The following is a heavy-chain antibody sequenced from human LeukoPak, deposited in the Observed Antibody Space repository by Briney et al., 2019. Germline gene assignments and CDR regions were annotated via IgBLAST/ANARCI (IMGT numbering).Heavy chain of an antibody. CDR1: GFTFSRYG. V-gene: IGHV3-33*01. CDR2: IWFDGTNE. CDR3: ARVRDSRDSDAFDT. Sequence: GMSLRLSCAASGFTFSRYGMHWVRQAPGKGLEWVALIWFDGTNENYGDSVNGRFTISRDNSKNTVYLEMSSLRAEDTAIYYCARVRDSRDSDAFDTWGHGTMVTISS. J-gene: IGHJ3*02. D-gene: IGHD6-13*01.